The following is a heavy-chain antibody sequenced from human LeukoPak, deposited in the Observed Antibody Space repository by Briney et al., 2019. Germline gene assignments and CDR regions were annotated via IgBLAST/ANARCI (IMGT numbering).Heavy chain of an antibody. J-gene: IGHJ4*02. CDR3: ARREDSGFSFDF. Sequence: GESLKISCKGSGYTFTNYWIAWVRQMPGKGLEWMGIIYAGDSDTRYSPSFQGQVTISADRSISTAYLQWSSLKASDTAMYYCARREDSGFSFDFWGQGTLVTVSS. CDR2: IYAGDSDT. V-gene: IGHV5-51*01. D-gene: IGHD3-22*01. CDR1: GYTFTNYW.